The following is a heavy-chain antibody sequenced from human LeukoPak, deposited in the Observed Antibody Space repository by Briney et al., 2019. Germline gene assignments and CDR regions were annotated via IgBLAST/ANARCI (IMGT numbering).Heavy chain of an antibody. D-gene: IGHD4-23*01. J-gene: IGHJ4*02. CDR3: AREASGGYFDY. CDR2: MNPTGDSA. CDR1: GGTFSSYY. Sequence: ASVKVSCKDSGGTFSSYYMHWLRQAPGQGREWVGLMNPTGDSANYAQNFRGRVTMTRDTSTSTVYMDLSSLRSEDTAVYYCAREASGGYFDYWGQGTLVTVSS. V-gene: IGHV1-46*01.